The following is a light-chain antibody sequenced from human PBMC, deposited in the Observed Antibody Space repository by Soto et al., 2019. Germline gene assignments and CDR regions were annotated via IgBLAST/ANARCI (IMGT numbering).Light chain of an antibody. CDR2: DAS. J-gene: IGKJ4*01. V-gene: IGKV3-11*01. CDR1: QSVSNY. CDR3: QQRSSWPT. Sequence: EIVLTQSPDTLSLSPGDRATLSCRASQSVSNYLSWYQQKLGQAPRLLIYDASKRATGIPARFSGSGSGTEFTLTINNLEPEDFAVYYCQQRSSWPTFGGGTKVEIK.